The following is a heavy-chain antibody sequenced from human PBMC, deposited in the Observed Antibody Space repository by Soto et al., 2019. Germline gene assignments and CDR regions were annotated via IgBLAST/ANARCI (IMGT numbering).Heavy chain of an antibody. CDR3: ARGHYYGSGSYYNSDYFDY. V-gene: IGHV4-34*01. CDR1: GGSFSGYY. D-gene: IGHD3-10*01. CDR2: INHSGST. Sequence: SETLSLTCAVYGGSFSGYYWSWIRQPPGKGLEWIGEINHSGSTNYNPSLKSRVTISVDTSKNQFSLKLSSVTAADTAVYYCARGHYYGSGSYYNSDYFDYWGQGTLVTVSS. J-gene: IGHJ4*02.